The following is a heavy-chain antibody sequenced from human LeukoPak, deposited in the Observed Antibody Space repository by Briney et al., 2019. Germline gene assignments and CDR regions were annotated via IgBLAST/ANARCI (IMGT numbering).Heavy chain of an antibody. CDR1: GFTFSNYS. J-gene: IGHJ4*02. V-gene: IGHV3-30-3*01. Sequence: PTGTSLRLSCAASGFTFSNYSRHWVRQAPGKGLEWVSIISYDEINKFYAEFVKGRITISRDNSKNTVYLQMSNLRTEDTAVYYCAREGAKYDFWSGLDYWGQGTLVIVSS. D-gene: IGHD3-3*01. CDR3: AREGAKYDFWSGLDY. CDR2: ISYDEINK.